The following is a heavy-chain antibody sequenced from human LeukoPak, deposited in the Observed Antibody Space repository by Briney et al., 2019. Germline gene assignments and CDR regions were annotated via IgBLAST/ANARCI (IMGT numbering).Heavy chain of an antibody. CDR3: VRDKLGWPRDAFDI. CDR2: IWYDGSNQ. J-gene: IGHJ3*02. CDR1: GFTFSSYG. Sequence: RSGGSLRLSCAASGFTFSSYGMYWVRQAPGKGLEWVALIWYDGSNQYYADSVKGRFTISRDNSKNTLYLQMNSLRAEDTAVYYCVRDKLGWPRDAFDIWGQGTMVTVSS. D-gene: IGHD5-24*01. V-gene: IGHV3-33*01.